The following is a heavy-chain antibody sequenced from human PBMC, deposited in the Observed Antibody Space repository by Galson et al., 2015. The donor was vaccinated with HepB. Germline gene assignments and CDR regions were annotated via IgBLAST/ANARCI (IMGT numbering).Heavy chain of an antibody. CDR2: ISYDGSNK. V-gene: IGHV3-30-3*01. D-gene: IGHD4-23*01. J-gene: IGHJ4*02. Sequence: SLRLSCAASGFTFSSYAMHWVRQAPGKGLEWVAVISYDGSNKYYADSVKGRFTISRDNSRNTLYLQMNSLRAEDTAVYYCARGGAIRGNDYWGQGTLVTVSS. CDR1: GFTFSSYA. CDR3: ARGGAIRGNDY.